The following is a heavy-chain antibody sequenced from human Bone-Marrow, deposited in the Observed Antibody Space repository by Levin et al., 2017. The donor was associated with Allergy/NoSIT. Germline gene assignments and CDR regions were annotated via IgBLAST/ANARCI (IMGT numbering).Heavy chain of an antibody. D-gene: IGHD2-15*01. V-gene: IGHV3-64*05. CDR3: VKGGVVVADGFDF. CDR2: ITSNGEST. Sequence: PGGSLRLSCSASGFTFGNYAMHWVRQAPGKGLEYVSYITSNGESTYYVDSVKGRFTISRDNSKNTLDVQMTNLKAEDTAIYYCVKGGVVVADGFDFWGQGTLVTVSS. J-gene: IGHJ4*02. CDR1: GFTFGNYA.